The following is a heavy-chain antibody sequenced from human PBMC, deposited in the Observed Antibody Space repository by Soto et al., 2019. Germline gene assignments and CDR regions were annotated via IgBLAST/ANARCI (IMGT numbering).Heavy chain of an antibody. CDR3: ARDNWGSLDS. CDR1: GGTFSSYP. D-gene: IGHD7-27*01. J-gene: IGHJ4*02. V-gene: IGHV1-69*13. CDR2: IFPIFGTT. Sequence: SVKVSCKASGGTFSSYPITWVRQAPGQGLEWLGGIFPIFGTTNYAQRFEDRVTITADELTSTAYMELSSLRSEDTAVYYCARDNWGSLDSWGQGILVTVSS.